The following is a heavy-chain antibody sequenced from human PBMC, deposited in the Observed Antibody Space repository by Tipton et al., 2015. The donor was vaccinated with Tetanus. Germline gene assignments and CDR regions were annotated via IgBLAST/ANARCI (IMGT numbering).Heavy chain of an antibody. Sequence: GLVKPSETLSLTCSVSGGSISSYFWSWIRQSPGQGLEWIGLIYYSGSTSYNPSLKSRITMSRDTSKNQFSLKLASVTAADAAVYFCARANFDFSKKGPFDSWGQGILVIVSA. D-gene: IGHD3-3*01. J-gene: IGHJ4*02. V-gene: IGHV4-59*01. CDR1: GGSISSYF. CDR2: IYYSGST. CDR3: ARANFDFSKKGPFDS.